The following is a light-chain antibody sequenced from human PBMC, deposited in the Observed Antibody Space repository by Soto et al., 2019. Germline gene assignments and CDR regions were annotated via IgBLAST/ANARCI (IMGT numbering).Light chain of an antibody. CDR1: QGISSN. CDR2: GAS. V-gene: IGKV1-9*01. J-gene: IGKJ1*01. CDR3: QKLDAYPPWT. Sequence: PLTQSPSSLSASVGDRVTITCRASQGISSNLAWYQQKPGRAPKLLIFGASTLQSGVPPRFSGSGSGTDFTLTISSLQPEDFATYFCQKLDAYPPWTFGQGTKVEIK.